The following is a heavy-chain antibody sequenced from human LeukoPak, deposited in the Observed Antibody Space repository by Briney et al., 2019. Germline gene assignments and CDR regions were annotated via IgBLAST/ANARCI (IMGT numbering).Heavy chain of an antibody. Sequence: PSETLSLTCTVSGGSINNNNYYWSWIRQPAGKGLEWIGRIYTSGSTNYNPSLKSRVTISLDTSKNQFSLKLSSVTAADTAVYYCARIRDFDTYEGEDCWGQGTLVTVSS. CDR1: GGSINNNNYY. CDR2: IYTSGST. D-gene: IGHD3-9*01. J-gene: IGHJ4*02. CDR3: ARIRDFDTYEGEDC. V-gene: IGHV4-61*02.